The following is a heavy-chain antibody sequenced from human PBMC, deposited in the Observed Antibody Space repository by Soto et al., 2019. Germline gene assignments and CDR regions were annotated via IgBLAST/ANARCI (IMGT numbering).Heavy chain of an antibody. CDR1: GFTFSSYS. V-gene: IGHV3-48*01. J-gene: IGHJ5*01. CDR2: ISSSSSTI. CDR3: AREYCSSTSCLNLFDS. Sequence: PGGSLRLSCAASGFTFSSYSMNWVRQAPGKGLEWVSYISSSSSTIYYADSVKGRFTISRDNAKNSLYLQMNSLRAEDTAVYYCAREYCSSTSCLNLFDSSGQGSLVIVSS. D-gene: IGHD2-2*01.